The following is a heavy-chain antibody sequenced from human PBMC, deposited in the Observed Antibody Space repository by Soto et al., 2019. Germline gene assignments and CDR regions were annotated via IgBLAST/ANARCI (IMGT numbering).Heavy chain of an antibody. Sequence: PSETLSLTCTVSGGSISSYYWSLIRQPQGKGLEWIGYIYYSGSTNYNPSLKSRVTISVDTSKNQFSLKLSSVTAADTAVYYCARVGSYCSGGSCSFLFDYWGQGTLVTVSS. CDR3: ARVGSYCSGGSCSFLFDY. CDR1: GGSISSYY. J-gene: IGHJ4*02. D-gene: IGHD2-15*01. V-gene: IGHV4-59*01. CDR2: IYYSGST.